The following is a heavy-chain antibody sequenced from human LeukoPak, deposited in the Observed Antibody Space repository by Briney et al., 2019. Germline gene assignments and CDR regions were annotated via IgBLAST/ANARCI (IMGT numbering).Heavy chain of an antibody. D-gene: IGHD6-6*01. V-gene: IGHV4-30-2*01. J-gene: IGHJ4*02. CDR2: IYHSGST. Sequence: LRLSCAASGFTFDDYAMHWVRQPPGKGLEWIGYIYHSGSTYYNPSLKSRVTISVDRSKNQFSLKLSSVTAADTAVYYCARGRPGTPFDYWGQGTLVTVSS. CDR1: GFTFDDYA. CDR3: ARGRPGTPFDY.